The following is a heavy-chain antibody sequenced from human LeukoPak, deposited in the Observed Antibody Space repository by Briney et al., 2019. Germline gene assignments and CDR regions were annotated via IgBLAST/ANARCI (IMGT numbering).Heavy chain of an antibody. Sequence: GGSLRLSCAASGFTLSSHSMHWVRQAPGKGLVWVSRINSDGSTTNYADSVKGRFTISRDNAENTLYLQMDSQRVKDTGVYCCKRRVSATRWIDAWGQGTLVTVSS. CDR1: GFTLSSHS. J-gene: IGHJ5*02. D-gene: IGHD2-15*01. CDR3: KRRVSATRWIDA. CDR2: INSDGSTT. V-gene: IGHV3-74*01.